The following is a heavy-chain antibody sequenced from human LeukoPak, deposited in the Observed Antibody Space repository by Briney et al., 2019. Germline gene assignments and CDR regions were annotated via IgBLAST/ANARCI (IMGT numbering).Heavy chain of an antibody. V-gene: IGHV4-34*01. CDR1: GGSFSGYY. CDR3: ARAFYGVYPSYYFDY. D-gene: IGHD4-17*01. CDR2: INHSGST. Sequence: SETLSLTCAVYGGSFSGYYWSWIRQPPGKGLEWIGEINHSGSTNYNPSLKSRVTISVDTSKNQFSLKLSSVTAADTAVYYCARAFYGVYPSYYFDYWGQGTLVTVSS. J-gene: IGHJ4*02.